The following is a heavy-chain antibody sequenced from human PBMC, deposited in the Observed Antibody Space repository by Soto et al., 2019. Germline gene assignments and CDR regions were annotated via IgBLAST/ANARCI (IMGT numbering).Heavy chain of an antibody. V-gene: IGHV4-59*01. D-gene: IGHD3-3*01. Sequence: SETLSLTCTVSGGSISSYYWSWIRQPPGKGLEWIGYIYYSGSTNYNPSLKSRVTISVDTSKNQFSLKLSSVTAADTAVYYCARYXVSRITIFGVADYGMDVWGQGTTVTVSS. CDR2: IYYSGST. CDR1: GGSISSYY. J-gene: IGHJ6*02. CDR3: ARYXVSRITIFGVADYGMDV.